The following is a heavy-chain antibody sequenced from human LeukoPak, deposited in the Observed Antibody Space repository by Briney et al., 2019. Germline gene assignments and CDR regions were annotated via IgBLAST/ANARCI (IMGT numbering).Heavy chain of an antibody. J-gene: IGHJ4*02. CDR2: IKTKTDGGTT. V-gene: IGHV3-15*01. Sequence: GGSLRLSCAASGFTFSNALMTWVRQAPGKGLEWVGRIKTKTDGGTTDYAAPVKGKFTISRDDSKNTLFLQMNSLETEDTAVYYCTTTTSGASYSVYWGQGTLVTVSS. D-gene: IGHD1-26*01. CDR3: TTTTSGASYSVY. CDR1: GFTFSNAL.